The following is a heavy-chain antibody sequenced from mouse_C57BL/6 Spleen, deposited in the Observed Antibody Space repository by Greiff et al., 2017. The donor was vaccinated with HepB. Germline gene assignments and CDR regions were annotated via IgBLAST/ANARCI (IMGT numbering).Heavy chain of an antibody. J-gene: IGHJ3*01. CDR3: ARGLSFFAY. CDR2: ISGGGGNT. CDR1: GFTFSSYT. V-gene: IGHV5-9*01. Sequence: EVMLVESGGGLVKPGGSLKLSCAASGFTFSSYTMSWVRQTPEKRLEWVATISGGGGNTYYPDSVKGRFTISRDNAKNTLYLQMSSLRSEDTALYYCARGLSFFAYWGQGTLVTVSA.